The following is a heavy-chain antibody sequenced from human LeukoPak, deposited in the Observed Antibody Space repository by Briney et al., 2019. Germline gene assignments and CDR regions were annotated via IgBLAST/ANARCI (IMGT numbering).Heavy chain of an antibody. J-gene: IGHJ4*02. D-gene: IGHD6-19*01. V-gene: IGHV3-21*01. CDR3: ARLGWAVAERLEFEY. Sequence: GGSLRLSCAASGFTFSSYSMNWVRQAPGKGLEWVSSISSSSSYIYYADSVKGRFTISRDNAKNSLYLQMNSLRAEDTAVYYCARLGWAVAERLEFEYWGQGTLVTVSS. CDR2: ISSSSSYI. CDR1: GFTFSSYS.